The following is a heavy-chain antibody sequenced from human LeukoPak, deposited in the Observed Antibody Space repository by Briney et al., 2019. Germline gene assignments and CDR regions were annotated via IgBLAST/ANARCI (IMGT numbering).Heavy chain of an antibody. D-gene: IGHD2-2*01. J-gene: IGHJ4*02. Sequence: GASVKVSCKASGYTFTSYGISWVRQAPGQGLEWMGWISAYNGNTNYAQKLQGRVTMTTDTSTSTAYTELRSLRSDDTAVYYCARQSRGYCSSTSCSHYFDYWGQGTLVTVSS. V-gene: IGHV1-18*01. CDR2: ISAYNGNT. CDR3: ARQSRGYCSSTSCSHYFDY. CDR1: GYTFTSYG.